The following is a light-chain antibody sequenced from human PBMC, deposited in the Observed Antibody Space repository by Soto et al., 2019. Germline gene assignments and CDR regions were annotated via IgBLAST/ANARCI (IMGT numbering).Light chain of an antibody. Sequence: VLTQSPATLSLSPGARATLSCRASQSVGTFFAWYQQKPGQAPRLLIYDASNRATGIPARFSGSGSGTDFTLTISSLEPEDFAVYYCQQCYNWPQWTFGQGTKVDIK. CDR1: QSVGTF. CDR3: QQCYNWPQWT. J-gene: IGKJ1*01. V-gene: IGKV3-11*01. CDR2: DAS.